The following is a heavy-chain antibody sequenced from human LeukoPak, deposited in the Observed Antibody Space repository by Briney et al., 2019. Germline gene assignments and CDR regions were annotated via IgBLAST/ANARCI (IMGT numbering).Heavy chain of an antibody. J-gene: IGHJ4*02. Sequence: ASVKVSCKASGYTFTGYYMHWVRQAPGQGLEWMGWINPNSGGTNYAQKFQGRVTMTRDTSISTAYMKLSRLRSDDTAVYYCARGDYYDSSGYPIDYWGQGTLVTVSS. D-gene: IGHD3-22*01. V-gene: IGHV1-2*02. CDR2: INPNSGGT. CDR1: GYTFTGYY. CDR3: ARGDYYDSSGYPIDY.